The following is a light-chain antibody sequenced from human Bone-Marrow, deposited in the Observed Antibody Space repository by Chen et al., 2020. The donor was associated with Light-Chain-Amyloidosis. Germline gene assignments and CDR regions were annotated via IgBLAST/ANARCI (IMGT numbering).Light chain of an antibody. V-gene: IGKV3-20*01. CDR3: QQYGTSPLT. CDR2: GSS. J-gene: IGKJ4*01. Sequence: EIVWKQYQGNRSLSPGEGANLSCRASQTISSNYLTWYQQKFGQAPRLLIYGSSSRATGIPDRFTCSGSGTDFTLTINRLEPEDFAMYYCQQYGTSPLTFGGGTKVAIK. CDR1: QTISSNY.